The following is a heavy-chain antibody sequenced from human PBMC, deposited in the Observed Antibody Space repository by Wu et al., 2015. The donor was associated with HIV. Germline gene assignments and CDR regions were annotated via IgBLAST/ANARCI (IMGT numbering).Heavy chain of an antibody. V-gene: IGHV1-46*02. CDR1: GYTFNSYF. J-gene: IGHJ4*02. D-gene: IGHD1-26*01. CDR3: ARTILYSGSYFDY. Sequence: VQLVQSGAEVKKPGASVKVSCKTSGYTFNSYFIHWVRQAPGQGLEWMGIINPSAGSTSYAQKFQGRVTMTRDTSTTTVYMELSSLRSDDTAVFFCARTILYSGSYFDYWGQGTLVTVSS. CDR2: INPSAGST.